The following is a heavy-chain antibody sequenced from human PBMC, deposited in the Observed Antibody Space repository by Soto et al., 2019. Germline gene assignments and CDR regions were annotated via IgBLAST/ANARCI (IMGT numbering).Heavy chain of an antibody. CDR1: GVSISGTSYY. J-gene: IGHJ1*01. CDR3: ARHGSF. Sequence: QLQLQESGPGLVKPSETLSLTCTVSGVSISGTSYYWGWIRQTPAKGLEWIGTIYYSGETFYNPSLKSRVTISIDTSKNHFSLKLTSVTAADTAIYYCARHGSFWGQGALVTVSS. V-gene: IGHV4-39*01. D-gene: IGHD3-16*02. CDR2: IYYSGET.